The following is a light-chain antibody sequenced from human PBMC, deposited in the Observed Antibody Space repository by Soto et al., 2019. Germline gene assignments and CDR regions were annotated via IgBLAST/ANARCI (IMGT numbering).Light chain of an antibody. CDR2: DVS. CDR1: SSDAGGYNY. V-gene: IGLV2-11*01. Sequence: QSALTQPRSVSGSPGQSVTISCTGTSSDAGGYNYVSWYQQHPGKAPKLMLYDVSRRPSGVPDRFSGSKSGNTASLTISGLQAEDEADYFCCSYAGSYTYVFGAGTKV. J-gene: IGLJ1*01. CDR3: CSYAGSYTYV.